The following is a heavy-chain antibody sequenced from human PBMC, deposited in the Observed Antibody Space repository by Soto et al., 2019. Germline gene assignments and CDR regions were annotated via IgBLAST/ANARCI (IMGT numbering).Heavy chain of an antibody. CDR1: GGTFSSYT. CDR3: ARGRTYYDILTGLDAFDI. D-gene: IGHD3-9*01. Sequence: SVKVSCKASGGTFSSYTISWVRQAPGQGLEWMGRIIPILGIANYAQKFQGRVTITADKSTSTAYMELSSLRSEDTAVYYCARGRTYYDILTGLDAFDIWGQGTMVTVSS. J-gene: IGHJ3*02. V-gene: IGHV1-69*02. CDR2: IIPILGIA.